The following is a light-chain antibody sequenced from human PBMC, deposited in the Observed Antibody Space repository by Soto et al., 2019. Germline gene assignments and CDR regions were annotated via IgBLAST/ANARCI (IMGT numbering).Light chain of an antibody. CDR1: QSVSSSY. V-gene: IGKV3-20*01. J-gene: IGKJ1*01. Sequence: EIVLTQSPGTLSLSPGAIATLSCRASQSVSSSYLAWYQQKPGQAPRLLIYGASSRATGIPDRFSGSGSGTDFTLTISRLEPEDFAVYYCQQYDTSPRTFGQGSKVDIK. CDR3: QQYDTSPRT. CDR2: GAS.